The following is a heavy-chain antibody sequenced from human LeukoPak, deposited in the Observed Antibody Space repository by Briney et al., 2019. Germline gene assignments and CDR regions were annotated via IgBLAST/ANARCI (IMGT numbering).Heavy chain of an antibody. CDR3: ARKAKGYSSGWYQY. D-gene: IGHD6-19*01. V-gene: IGHV4-34*01. CDR1: GGSFSGYY. CDR2: INHSGST. J-gene: IGHJ4*02. Sequence: SETLSLTCAVYGGSFSGYYWSWIRQPPGKGLEWIGEINHSGSTNYNPSLKSRVTISVDTSKNQFSLKLSSVTAADTAVYYCARKAKGYSSGWYQYWGQGTLVTVSS.